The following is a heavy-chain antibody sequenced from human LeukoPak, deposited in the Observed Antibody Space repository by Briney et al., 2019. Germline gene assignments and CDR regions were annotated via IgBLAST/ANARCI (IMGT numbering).Heavy chain of an antibody. CDR2: LDPEDGET. CDR3: ATMLTAAGKDWCDP. CDR1: GYTLTELS. J-gene: IGHJ5*02. V-gene: IGHV1-24*01. Sequence: ASVTVSCKVSGYTLTELSMHWVRHAPGKGLEWMGGLDPEDGETIYAQKFQGRVTMTEDTSTDTAYMELSSLRSEDTAVYYCATMLTAAGKDWCDPWGQGTLVTVSS. D-gene: IGHD6-13*01.